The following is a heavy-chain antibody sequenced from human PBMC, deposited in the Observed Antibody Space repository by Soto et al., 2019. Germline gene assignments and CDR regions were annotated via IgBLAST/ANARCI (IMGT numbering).Heavy chain of an antibody. CDR2: IIPIIGTA. Sequence: VKVSCKASGGTFSSYAISWVRQAPGQGLEWMGGIIPIIGTANYAQKFQGRVTMTADESTSTAYMELRSLRSDDTAVYYCARSLSSWLDYWGQGTLVTVSS. D-gene: IGHD6-13*01. V-gene: IGHV1-69*13. CDR1: GGTFSSYA. CDR3: ARSLSSWLDY. J-gene: IGHJ4*02.